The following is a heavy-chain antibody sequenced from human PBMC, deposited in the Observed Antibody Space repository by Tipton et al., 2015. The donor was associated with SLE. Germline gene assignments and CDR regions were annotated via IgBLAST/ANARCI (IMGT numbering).Heavy chain of an antibody. V-gene: IGHV3-30*02. Sequence: SLRLSCAASGFTFSSYGMHWVRQAPGKGLEWVAFIRYDGSNKYYADSVKGRFTISRDNSKNTLYLQMNSLRAEDTAVYYCAKRGYCSSTSCYGGWFDPWGQGTLVTVSS. CDR3: AKRGYCSSTSCYGGWFDP. J-gene: IGHJ5*02. D-gene: IGHD2-2*01. CDR1: GFTFSSYG. CDR2: IRYDGSNK.